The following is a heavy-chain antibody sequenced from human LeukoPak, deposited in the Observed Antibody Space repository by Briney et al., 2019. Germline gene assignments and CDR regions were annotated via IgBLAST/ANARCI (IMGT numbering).Heavy chain of an antibody. D-gene: IGHD6-13*01. Sequence: GSLRLSCAASGFTFSSYAMHWVRQAPGKGLEWVAVISYDGSNKYYADSVKGRFTISRDNSKNTLYLQMNSLRAEDTAVYYCTKVPGYSSSWYGDYWGQGTLVTVSS. CDR1: GFTFSSYA. V-gene: IGHV3-30*14. CDR2: ISYDGSNK. CDR3: TKVPGYSSSWYGDY. J-gene: IGHJ4*02.